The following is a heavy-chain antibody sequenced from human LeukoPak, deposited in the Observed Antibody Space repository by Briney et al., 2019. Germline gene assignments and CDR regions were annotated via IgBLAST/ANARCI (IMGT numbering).Heavy chain of an antibody. J-gene: IGHJ4*02. V-gene: IGHV3-33*01. Sequence: GGSLRLSCAASGFTFSNYGMHWVRQAPGKGLEWMAVIWYDGNYKYYADSVQGRFTISRDNSKNTLYLQMNSLRAEDTAVYYCAREYYYDSSGSYSYYFDYWGQGTLVTVSS. CDR2: IWYDGNYK. D-gene: IGHD3-22*01. CDR1: GFTFSNYG. CDR3: AREYYYDSSGSYSYYFDY.